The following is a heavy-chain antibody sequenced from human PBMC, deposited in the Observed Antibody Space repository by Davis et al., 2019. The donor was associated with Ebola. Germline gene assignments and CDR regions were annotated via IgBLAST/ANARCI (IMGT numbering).Heavy chain of an antibody. CDR2: IYYSGST. CDR3: SNEDY. D-gene: IGHD4-11*01. CDR1: GGSISSYY. Sequence: SETLSLTCTVSGGSISSYYWSWIRQPPGKGLEWIGYIYYSGSTYYNPSLKSRVTIFVDTSKNQFSLKLNSVTAADTAVYYCSNEDYWGQGTLVTVSS. J-gene: IGHJ4*02. V-gene: IGHV4-59*04.